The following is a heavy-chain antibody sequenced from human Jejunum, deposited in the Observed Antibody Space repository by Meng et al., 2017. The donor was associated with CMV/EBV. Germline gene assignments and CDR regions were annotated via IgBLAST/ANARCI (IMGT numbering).Heavy chain of an antibody. D-gene: IGHD3-22*01. Sequence: QAHLPESGPGLVRPSETLSLTCTVSGDSISNYFWSWIRQLAGKKLEWIGRFSPGGNINYIPSLKGRLTMSVDMSNNQIFLNVTSVTAADTALYYCARGESRGYYYFDYWGQGILVTVSS. CDR1: GDSISNYF. CDR2: FSPGGNI. CDR3: ARGESRGYYYFDY. V-gene: IGHV4-4*07. J-gene: IGHJ4*02.